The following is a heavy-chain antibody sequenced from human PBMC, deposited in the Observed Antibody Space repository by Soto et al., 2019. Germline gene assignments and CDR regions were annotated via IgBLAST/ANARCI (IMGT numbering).Heavy chain of an antibody. CDR2: IKSKTDGGTT. V-gene: IGHV3-15*07. CDR3: TTGGYYDFWSGYPGPGGLDV. Sequence: PGGSLRLSCAASGFTFSNAWTNWVRQAPGKGLEWVGRIKSKTDGGTTDYAAPVKGRFTISRDDSKNTLYLQMNSLKTEDTAVYYCTTGGYYDFWSGYPGPGGLDVWGQGTTVTISS. D-gene: IGHD3-3*01. J-gene: IGHJ6*02. CDR1: GFTFSNAW.